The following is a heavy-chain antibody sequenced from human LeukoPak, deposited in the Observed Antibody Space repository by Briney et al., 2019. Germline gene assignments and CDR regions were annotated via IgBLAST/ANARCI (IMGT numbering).Heavy chain of an antibody. D-gene: IGHD3-22*01. J-gene: IGHJ4*02. Sequence: PGGSLRLSCVASGFSFSSYWMAWVRQAPGKGLEWVANIKYDGSHKYYVDSVKGRFTISRDNAKNSVYLQMNSLRVDDTAVYFCASSYDSSGNDWGQGTMVTVSS. CDR2: IKYDGSHK. V-gene: IGHV3-7*01. CDR3: ASSYDSSGND. CDR1: GFSFSSYW.